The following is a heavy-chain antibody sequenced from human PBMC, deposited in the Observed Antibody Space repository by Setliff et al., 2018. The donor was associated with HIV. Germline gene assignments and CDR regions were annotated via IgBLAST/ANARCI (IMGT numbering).Heavy chain of an antibody. CDR1: GGSISSAY. J-gene: IGHJ4*02. CDR3: TKGRLGQADY. CDR2: ITANGNA. Sequence: SETLSLTCSVSGGSISSAYWTWIRQSPGRGLEWLGYITANGNAYYNPSLRSRVTISIDKSRKYFSLKLPSVTAADTAMYFCTKGRLGQADYWGQGTLVTVSS. D-gene: IGHD4-17*01. V-gene: IGHV4-59*01.